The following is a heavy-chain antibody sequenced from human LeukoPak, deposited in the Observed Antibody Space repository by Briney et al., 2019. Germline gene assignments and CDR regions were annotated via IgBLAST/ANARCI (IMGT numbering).Heavy chain of an antibody. V-gene: IGHV3-48*01. D-gene: IGHD6-6*01. Sequence: PGGSLRLSCAASGFTFSSYSMNWVRQAPGKGLEWVSYISSSSSTIYYADSVKGRFTISRDNAKNSLYLQMNSLRAEDTAVYYCARGGTYSSSPDFDYWGQGTLVTVSS. CDR2: ISSSSSTI. CDR3: ARGGTYSSSPDFDY. CDR1: GFTFSSYS. J-gene: IGHJ4*02.